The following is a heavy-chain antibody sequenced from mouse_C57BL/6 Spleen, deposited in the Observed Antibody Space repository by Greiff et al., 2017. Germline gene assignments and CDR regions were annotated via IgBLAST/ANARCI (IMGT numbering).Heavy chain of an antibody. CDR2: ISDGGSYT. V-gene: IGHV5-4*01. CDR1: GFTFSSYA. Sequence: EVQRVESGGGLVKPGGSLKLSCAASGFTFSSYAMSWVRQTPEKRLEWVATISDGGSYTYYPANVKGRFTISRDNAKNNLYLQMSHLKSEDTAMYYCAREGLGLYYYGSSPEAMDYWGQGTSVTVSS. J-gene: IGHJ4*01. CDR3: AREGLGLYYYGSSPEAMDY. D-gene: IGHD1-1*01.